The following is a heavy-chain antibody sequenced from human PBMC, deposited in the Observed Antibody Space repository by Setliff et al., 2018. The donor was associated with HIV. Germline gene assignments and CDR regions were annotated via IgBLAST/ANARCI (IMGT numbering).Heavy chain of an antibody. CDR1: GDSISNYY. V-gene: IGHV4-59*01. CDR2: VYYSGSS. J-gene: IGHJ4*02. Sequence: PSETLSLTCTVSGDSISNYYWTWIRQPPGKGLEWIGYVYYSGSSNYNPSLQSRVTISVDTSKNQFFLILSSVTAADTAMYYCARSYGYNVDYWGQGKLVTVSS. D-gene: IGHD3-16*01. CDR3: ARSYGYNVDY.